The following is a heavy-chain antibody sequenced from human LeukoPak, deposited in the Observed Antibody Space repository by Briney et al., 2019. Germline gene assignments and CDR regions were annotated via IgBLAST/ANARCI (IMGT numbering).Heavy chain of an antibody. CDR2: IHHSGNT. J-gene: IGHJ4*02. CDR3: ARGIFVTGGDYFDY. Sequence: SETLSLTCTVSGYSLSSGYYWGWIRQSPEKGLEWIGSIHHSGNTYHNPSLKSRVTISVDTSKNQFSLRLSSVTAADTAVYYCARGIFVTGGDYFDYWGQGTLVTVSS. CDR1: GYSLSSGYY. V-gene: IGHV4-38-2*02. D-gene: IGHD2-21*02.